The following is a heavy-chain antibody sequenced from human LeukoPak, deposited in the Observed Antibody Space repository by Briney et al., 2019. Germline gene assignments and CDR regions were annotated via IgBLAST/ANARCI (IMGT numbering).Heavy chain of an antibody. Sequence: PSETLSLTCTVSGGSISSYYWSWIRQPPGKGLGWIGYIYYSGSTNYNPSLKSRVTISVDTSKNQFSLKLSSVTAADTAVYYCARQGTYYDILTGYSYFDYWGQGTLVTVSS. CDR3: ARQGTYYDILTGYSYFDY. V-gene: IGHV4-59*08. CDR2: IYYSGST. J-gene: IGHJ4*02. D-gene: IGHD3-9*01. CDR1: GGSISSYY.